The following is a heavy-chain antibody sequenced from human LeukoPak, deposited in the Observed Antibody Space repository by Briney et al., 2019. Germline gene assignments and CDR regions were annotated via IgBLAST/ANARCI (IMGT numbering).Heavy chain of an antibody. CDR2: ISYDGSNK. D-gene: IGHD4-23*01. CDR1: GFTFGSYG. J-gene: IGHJ4*02. V-gene: IGHV3-30*18. Sequence: GGSLRLSCAASGFTFGSYGMHWVRQAPGKGLEWVAVISYDGSNKYYADSVKGRFTISRDNSKNTLYLQMNSLRAEDTAVYYCAKDIDYGGNHGADYWGQGTLVTVSS. CDR3: AKDIDYGGNHGADY.